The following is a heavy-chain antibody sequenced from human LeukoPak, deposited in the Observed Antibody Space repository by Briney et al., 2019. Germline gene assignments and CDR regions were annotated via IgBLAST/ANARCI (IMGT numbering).Heavy chain of an antibody. D-gene: IGHD1-26*01. CDR1: GFSFDDYA. V-gene: IGHV3-9*01. J-gene: IGHJ3*02. CDR2: INWNSGSI. Sequence: GGSLRLSCAASGFSFDDYAMHWVRQAPEKGLEWVSGINWNSGSIDYAESVKGRFTISRDNAKNSLYLQMNSLRAEDTALYYCAKDMMAIVGGTTSAFDMWGQGTMVTVSS. CDR3: AKDMMAIVGGTTSAFDM.